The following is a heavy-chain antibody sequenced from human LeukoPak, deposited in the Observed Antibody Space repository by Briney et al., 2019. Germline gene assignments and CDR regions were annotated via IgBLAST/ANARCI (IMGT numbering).Heavy chain of an antibody. CDR1: GFTFSNAW. Sequence: GGSLRLSCAASGFTFSNAWMSWVRRAPRKGLEWVGRVKSKTDAGTTDYAAPVKGRFTISRDDSKNTLYLQMNSLKTEDTAVYYCTTDFLGPHDYGAFWGRGTLVTVSS. J-gene: IGHJ2*01. V-gene: IGHV3-15*01. CDR2: VKSKTDAGTT. CDR3: TTDFLGPHDYGAF. D-gene: IGHD4-17*01.